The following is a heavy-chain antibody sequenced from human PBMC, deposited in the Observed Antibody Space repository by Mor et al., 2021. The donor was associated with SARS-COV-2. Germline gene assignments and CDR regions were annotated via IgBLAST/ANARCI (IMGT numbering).Heavy chain of an antibody. J-gene: IGHJ4*03. CDR1: SDYA. CDR3: VRPGLDYGDY. D-gene: IGHD4-17*01. Sequence: SDYAMHWVRQAPGKGLEWVAVISFDGSHKNYVDSVKGRFTVSRDNSKSTVYLQMNDLRVEDAAVYYCVRPGLDYGDY. CDR2: ISFDGSHK. V-gene: IGHV3-30*04.